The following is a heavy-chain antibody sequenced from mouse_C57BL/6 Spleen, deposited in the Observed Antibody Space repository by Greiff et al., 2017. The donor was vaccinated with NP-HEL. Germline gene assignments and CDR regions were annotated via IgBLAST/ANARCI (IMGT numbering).Heavy chain of an antibody. J-gene: IGHJ3*01. Sequence: EVKLMESGGDLVKPGGSLKLSCAASGFTFSSYGMSWVRQTPDKRLEWVATISSGGSYTYYPDSVKGRFTISRDNAKNTLYLQMSSLKSEDTAMYYCARHEDYDGFAYWGQGTLVTVSA. CDR1: GFTFSSYG. D-gene: IGHD2-4*01. CDR3: ARHEDYDGFAY. V-gene: IGHV5-6*01. CDR2: ISSGGSYT.